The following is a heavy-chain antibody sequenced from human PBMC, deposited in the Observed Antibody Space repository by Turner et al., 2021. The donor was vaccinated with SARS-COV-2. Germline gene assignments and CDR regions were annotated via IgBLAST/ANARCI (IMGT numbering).Heavy chain of an antibody. D-gene: IGHD2-2*01. J-gene: IGHJ6*02. CDR2: ISSGGNT. CDR1: GFTVSSNY. V-gene: IGHV3-53*02. CDR3: ARGGEFQLLHYYGMDV. Sequence: EVQLVETGGGLIQPGGSLRLSCAASGFTVSSNYMSWVRPAPGKGLEWVSVISSGGNTYYADSVKGRFTISRDNSKNTLYLQMNSLRAEDTAVYYCARGGEFQLLHYYGMDVWGQGTTVTVSS.